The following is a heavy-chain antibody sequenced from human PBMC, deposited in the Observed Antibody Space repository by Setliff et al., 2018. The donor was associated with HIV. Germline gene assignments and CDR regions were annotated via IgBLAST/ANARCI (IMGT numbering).Heavy chain of an antibody. CDR1: GGSISSGGYY. CDR2: IYYSGSI. D-gene: IGHD6-19*01. CDR3: ARQNSGWGVGLYYFDY. V-gene: IGHV4-39*01. J-gene: IGHJ4*02. Sequence: ASETLSLTCTVSGGSISSGGYYWSWIRQHPGKGLEWIGSIYYSGSIYYNPSLKSRVTISVDTPNNHFSLRLSSVTAADTALYYCARQNSGWGVGLYYFDYWGQGTLVTVSS.